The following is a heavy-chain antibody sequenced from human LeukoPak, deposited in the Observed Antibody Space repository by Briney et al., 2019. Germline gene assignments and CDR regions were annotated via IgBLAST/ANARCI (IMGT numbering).Heavy chain of an antibody. CDR3: ATSNFGFPFDY. D-gene: IGHD3-3*01. Sequence: GSLRLSCAASGFTVSRNYMSWVRQAPGKGLEWVSVIYSGGSTYYADSVKGRFTISRDNSKNTLYLQMNSLRAEDTAVYYCATSNFGFPFDYWGQGTLVTVSS. CDR1: GFTVSRNY. J-gene: IGHJ4*02. V-gene: IGHV3-53*01. CDR2: IYSGGST.